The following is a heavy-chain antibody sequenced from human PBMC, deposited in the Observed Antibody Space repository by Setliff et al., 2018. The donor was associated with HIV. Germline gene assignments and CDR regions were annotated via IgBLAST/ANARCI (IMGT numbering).Heavy chain of an antibody. J-gene: IGHJ6*02. V-gene: IGHV3-15*01. CDR1: GFTFTDYT. Sequence: PGGSLRLSCAASGFTFTDYTMNWVRQAPGKGLEWVGRIKGTTDGGTTDYAASVKGRFTISRDDSQTTVYLQMNSLKTEDTALYYCATDRFFSPVDVWGQGITVTVSS. D-gene: IGHD3-3*01. CDR3: ATDRFFSPVDV. CDR2: IKGTTDGGTT.